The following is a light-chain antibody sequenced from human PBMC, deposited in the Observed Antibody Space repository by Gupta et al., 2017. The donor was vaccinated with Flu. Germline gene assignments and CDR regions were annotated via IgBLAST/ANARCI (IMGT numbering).Light chain of an antibody. J-gene: IGLJ2*01. CDR2: KDS. V-gene: IGLV3-25*02. Sequence: SYDLTQPPSVPVSPGQTARITCPGDALPKQYAYWYQQKPGQAPVLVIYKDSERPSGIPERFSGSSSGTTVTLTISGVQAEDEADYYCQSADSSGTFVVFGGGTKLTVL. CDR1: ALPKQY. CDR3: QSADSSGTFVV.